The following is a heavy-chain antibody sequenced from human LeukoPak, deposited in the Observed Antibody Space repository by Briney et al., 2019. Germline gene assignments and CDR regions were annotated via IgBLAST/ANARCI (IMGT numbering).Heavy chain of an antibody. J-gene: IGHJ4*02. CDR2: ISGSGGST. CDR3: VTALSHVFDY. V-gene: IGHV3-23*01. CDR1: GFTFSSYA. Sequence: GGSLRLSCAASGFTFSSYAMSWVRQAPGKGLEWVSGISGSGGSTYYADSVKGRSTISRDNSKNTLYLQMNSLRAEDTAVYYCVTALSHVFDYWGQGTLVTVSS.